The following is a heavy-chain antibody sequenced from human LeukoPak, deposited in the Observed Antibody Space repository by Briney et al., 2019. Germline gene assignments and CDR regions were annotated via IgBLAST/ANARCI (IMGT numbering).Heavy chain of an antibody. CDR1: GFTFSDYY. CDR3: GRGGAARPDY. V-gene: IGHV3-11*04. Sequence: GGSLRLSCAASGFTFSDYYMSWVRQTPGKGLEGVSYISSNSRIIDYADSVKGRFTISRDNAKNSLYLQMNSLRAEDTAVYYCGRGGAARPDYWGQGILLTVSS. J-gene: IGHJ4*02. CDR2: ISSNSRII. D-gene: IGHD6-6*01.